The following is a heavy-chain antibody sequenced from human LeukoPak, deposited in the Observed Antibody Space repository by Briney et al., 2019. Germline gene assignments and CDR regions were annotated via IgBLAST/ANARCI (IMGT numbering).Heavy chain of an antibody. CDR1: GDTFSSYA. V-gene: IGHV1-69*01. CDR2: IIPIFGTA. J-gene: IGHJ4*02. CDR3: ARGRMAGTYVFDS. Sequence: SVKVTCKASGDTFSSYAISWVRRAPGQGLEWMGGIIPIFGTANYAQKFQGRVTITADESTSTAYMELSSLRSEDTAVYYCARGRMAGTYVFDSWGQGTLVTVSS. D-gene: IGHD6-19*01.